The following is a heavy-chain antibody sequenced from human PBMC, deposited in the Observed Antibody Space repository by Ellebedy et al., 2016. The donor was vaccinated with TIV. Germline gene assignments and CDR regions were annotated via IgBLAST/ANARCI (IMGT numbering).Heavy chain of an antibody. CDR3: ARDSSGYYSSDY. J-gene: IGHJ4*02. V-gene: IGHV5-10-1*01. D-gene: IGHD3-22*01. Sequence: GGSLRLSXKGSGYSFTSYWIGWVRQMPGKGLEWMGRIDPSDSYTNYSPSFQGHVTISADKSISTAYLQWSSLKASDTAMYYCARDSSGYYSSDYWGQGTLVTVSS. CDR1: GYSFTSYW. CDR2: IDPSDSYT.